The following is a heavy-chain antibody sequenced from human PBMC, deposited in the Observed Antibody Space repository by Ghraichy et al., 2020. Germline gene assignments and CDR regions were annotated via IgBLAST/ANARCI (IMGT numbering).Heavy chain of an antibody. CDR1: GGSISSYY. D-gene: IGHD6-13*01. CDR3: AKLVGSSSGDY. Sequence: PETLSLTCTVSGGSISSYYWSWIRQPPGKGLEWIGYINYSGSTNYNPSLKSRVTISVDTSKNQFSLKLSSVTAADTAVYYCAKLVGSSSGDYWGQGTLVTVSS. CDR2: INYSGST. V-gene: IGHV4-59*01. J-gene: IGHJ4*02.